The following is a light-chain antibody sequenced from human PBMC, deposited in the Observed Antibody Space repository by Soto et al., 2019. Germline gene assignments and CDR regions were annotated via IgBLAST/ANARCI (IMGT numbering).Light chain of an antibody. CDR2: EVS. Sequence: QSVLTQPASVSGSPGQSITISCTGTGSDVGGYKYVSWYQQHPGKAPKLMIYEVSNRPSGVSNRFSGSKSGNTAYLTISGLQVEYEAVYFCFSFTTTSTHVFGTGTKLTVL. J-gene: IGLJ1*01. CDR1: GSDVGGYKY. V-gene: IGLV2-14*01. CDR3: FSFTTTSTHV.